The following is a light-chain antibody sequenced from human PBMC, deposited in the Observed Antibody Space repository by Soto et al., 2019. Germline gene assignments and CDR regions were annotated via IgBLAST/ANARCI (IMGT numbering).Light chain of an antibody. J-gene: IGLJ2*01. CDR2: GNS. CDR3: QSYDSSLIVV. V-gene: IGLV1-40*01. Sequence: QSVLTQPPSVSGAPRQRVTISCTGSSSNIGAGYDVHWYQQLPGTAPKLLIYGNSNRPSGVPDRFSGSKSGTSASLAITGLQAEDEADYYCQSYDSSLIVVFGGGTKLTVL. CDR1: SSNIGAGYD.